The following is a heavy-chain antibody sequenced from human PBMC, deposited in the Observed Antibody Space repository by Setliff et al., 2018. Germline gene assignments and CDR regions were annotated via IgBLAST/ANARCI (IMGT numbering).Heavy chain of an antibody. D-gene: IGHD3-3*01. CDR1: GGSVGSDFSY. Sequence: TLSLTCTVSGGSVGSDFSYWTWIRQPAGKGLEWIGQIYTSWSTNYNPSLKSRDTISLDASKNQFSLRLTSVTATDTAVYYCARVTGFFYVDAWGKGTTVTVSS. V-gene: IGHV4-61*09. CDR3: ARVTGFFYVDA. CDR2: IYTSWST. J-gene: IGHJ6*03.